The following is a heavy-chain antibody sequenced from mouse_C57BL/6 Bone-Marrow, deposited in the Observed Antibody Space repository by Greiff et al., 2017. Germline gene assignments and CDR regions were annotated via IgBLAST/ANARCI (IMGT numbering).Heavy chain of an antibody. CDR2: ISYDGSN. CDR1: GYSITSGYY. D-gene: IGHD1-1*01. Sequence: EVQLQQSGPGLVKPSQSLSLTCSVTGYSITSGYYWNWIRQFPGNKLEWMGYISYDGSNNYNPSLKNRISITRDTSKNQFFLKLNSVTTEDTATYYCARMVYYYGSSYVDYAMDYWGQGTSVTVSS. V-gene: IGHV3-6*01. CDR3: ARMVYYYGSSYVDYAMDY. J-gene: IGHJ4*01.